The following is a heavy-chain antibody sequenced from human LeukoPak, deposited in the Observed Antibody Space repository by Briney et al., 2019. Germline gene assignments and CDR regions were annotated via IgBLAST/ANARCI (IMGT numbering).Heavy chain of an antibody. D-gene: IGHD6-13*01. CDR1: GGSISSSSYY. J-gene: IGHJ6*02. CDR3: AREQQLTTFYYYGMDV. V-gene: IGHV4-39*01. CDR2: IYYSGST. Sequence: SETLSLTCTVSGGSISSSSYYWGWIRQPPGKVLEWIGSIYYSGSTYYNPSLKSRLTISVDTSKNQFSLKLSSVTAADTAVYYCAREQQLTTFYYYGMDVWGQGTTVTVSS.